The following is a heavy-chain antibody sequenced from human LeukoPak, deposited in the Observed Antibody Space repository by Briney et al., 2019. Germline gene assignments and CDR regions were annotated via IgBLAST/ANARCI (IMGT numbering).Heavy chain of an antibody. D-gene: IGHD4-17*01. CDR3: ARDLPYAWEVTKTRPYYMDV. J-gene: IGHJ6*03. V-gene: IGHV3-21*01. CDR1: GFTFSSYS. Sequence: PGGSLRLSCAASGFTFSSYSMNWVRQAPGKGLEWVSSISSSSSYIYYADSVKGRFTISRDNAKNSLYLQMNSLRAEDTAVYYCARDLPYAWEVTKTRPYYMDVWGKGTTVTVSS. CDR2: ISSSSSYI.